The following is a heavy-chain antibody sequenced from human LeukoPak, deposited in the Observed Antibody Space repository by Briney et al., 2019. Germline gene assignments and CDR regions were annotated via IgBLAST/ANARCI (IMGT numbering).Heavy chain of an antibody. V-gene: IGHV4-59*01. Sequence: SETLSLTCTVSGGSISSYYWSWIRQPPGKGLEWIGYIYYSGSTNYNPSLKSRVTISVDTSKNQFSLKLSSVTAADTAVYYCARDMSYYCDSSGYLGDAFDIWGQGTMVTVSS. D-gene: IGHD3-22*01. CDR1: GGSISSYY. CDR2: IYYSGST. J-gene: IGHJ3*02. CDR3: ARDMSYYCDSSGYLGDAFDI.